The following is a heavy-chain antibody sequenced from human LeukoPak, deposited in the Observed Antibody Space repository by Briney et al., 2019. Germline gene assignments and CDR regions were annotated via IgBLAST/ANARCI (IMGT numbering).Heavy chain of an antibody. V-gene: IGHV4-59*08. CDR3: ARHRTSGWGHDY. Sequence: SETLSLTCTVSGGSISSYYWSWIRQPPGKGLEWIGDIYYSGSTSYNPSLKSRVTISLDTPKNQFSLKVTSVTAADTAVYYCARHRTSGWGHDYWGQGTLVTVSS. CDR2: IYYSGST. J-gene: IGHJ4*02. D-gene: IGHD6-19*01. CDR1: GGSISSYY.